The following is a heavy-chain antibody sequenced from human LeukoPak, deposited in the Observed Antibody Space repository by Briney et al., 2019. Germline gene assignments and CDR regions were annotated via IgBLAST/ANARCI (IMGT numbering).Heavy chain of an antibody. CDR3: ARATFGEWLLDY. D-gene: IGHD3-10*01. CDR1: GFTFSDYY. V-gene: IGHV3-11*01. Sequence: GGSLRLSCAASGFTFSDYYMTWIRQSPAKGLEWVSYISGGGTTYYSDSVKGRLYISRDNANNPPYLQMNSLRGDDTAVYYCARATFGEWLLDYWGQGTLVTVSS. J-gene: IGHJ4*02. CDR2: ISGGGTT.